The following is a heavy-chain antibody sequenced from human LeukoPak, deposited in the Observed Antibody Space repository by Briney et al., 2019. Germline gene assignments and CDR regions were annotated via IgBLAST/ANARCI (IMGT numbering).Heavy chain of an antibody. J-gene: IGHJ5*02. CDR1: GYSISSGYY. CDR3: ARGPPEGPDNWFDP. V-gene: IGHV4-38-2*02. Sequence: PSGILSLTCTVSGYSISSGYYWGWIRQPPGKGLEWIGSIYHSGSTYYNPSLKSRVTISVDTSKNQFSLKLRYVTAADTAVYYCARGPPEGPDNWFDPWGQGTLVTVSS. CDR2: IYHSGST.